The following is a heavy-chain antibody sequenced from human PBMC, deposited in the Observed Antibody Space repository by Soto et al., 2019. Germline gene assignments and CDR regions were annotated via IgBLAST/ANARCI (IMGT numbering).Heavy chain of an antibody. V-gene: IGHV1-69*12. J-gene: IGHJ5*02. D-gene: IGHD6-13*01. CDR2: IIPIFGTA. CDR3: ARDLGPRAAAGTLVGNWFDP. Sequence: QVQLVQSGAEVKKPGSSVKVSCKASGGTFSSYAISWVRQAPGQGLEWMGGIIPIFGTANYAQKFQGRVTITADESTSTAYMELSSLRSEDTAVYYCARDLGPRAAAGTLVGNWFDPWGQGTLVTVSS. CDR1: GGTFSSYA.